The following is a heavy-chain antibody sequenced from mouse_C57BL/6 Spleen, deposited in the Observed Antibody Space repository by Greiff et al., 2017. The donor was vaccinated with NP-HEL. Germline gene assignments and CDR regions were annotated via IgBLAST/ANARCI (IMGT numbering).Heavy chain of an antibody. J-gene: IGHJ2*01. V-gene: IGHV1-80*01. CDR1: GYAFSSYW. CDR2: IYPGDGDT. D-gene: IGHD1-1*01. Sequence: VKLQQSGAELVKPGASVKISCKASGYAFSSYWMNWVKQRPGKGLEWIGQIYPGDGDTNYNGKFKGKATLTADKSSSTAYMQLSSLTSEDSAVYFCARVTTVVPFDYWGQGTTLTVSS. CDR3: ARVTTVVPFDY.